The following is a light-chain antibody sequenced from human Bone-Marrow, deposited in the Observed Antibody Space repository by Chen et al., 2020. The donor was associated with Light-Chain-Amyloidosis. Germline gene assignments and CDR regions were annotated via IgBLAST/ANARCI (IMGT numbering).Light chain of an antibody. CDR2: EVT. CDR3: SSYTITNTLV. CDR1: SSDVGGDNH. V-gene: IGLV2-14*01. Sequence: QSALTQPASVSGSPGQSLTISCTGTSSDVGGDNHVSWYQQHPEKAPKLMIYEVTNRPSWVPDRFSGSKSDNTASLTISGLQTEDEADYFCSSYTITNTLVFGSGTRVTVL. J-gene: IGLJ1*01.